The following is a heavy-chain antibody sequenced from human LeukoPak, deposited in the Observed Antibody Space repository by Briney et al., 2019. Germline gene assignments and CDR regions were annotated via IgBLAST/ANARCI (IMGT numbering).Heavy chain of an antibody. D-gene: IGHD3-3*01. V-gene: IGHV1-69*05. CDR1: GGTFSSYA. CDR2: IIPIFGTA. CDR3: VRDPDDDFWSGPFDY. J-gene: IGHJ4*02. Sequence: SVKVSCKASGGTFSSYAISWVRQAPGQGLEWMGRIIPIFGTANYAQKFQGRVTITTDESTSTAYMELSSLRSEDTAVYYCVRDPDDDFWSGPFDYWGQGTLLTVSS.